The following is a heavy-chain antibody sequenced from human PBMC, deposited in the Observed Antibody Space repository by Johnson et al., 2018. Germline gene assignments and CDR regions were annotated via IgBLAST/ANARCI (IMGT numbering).Heavy chain of an antibody. CDR2: IKSKADGETT. D-gene: IGHD2-21*02. CDR3: TAGAWWGHCFEY. J-gene: IGHJ4*02. V-gene: IGHV3-15*01. CDR1: GFTFGNAW. Sequence: VQLVQSGGGLVQPGGSLRLSCAASGFTFGNAWMSWVRQAPGKGLEWVGRIKSKADGETTDYPAPVKGRFTISRDDSKNTLSLQLNSLKTDDTAVYSWTAGAWWGHCFEYWGLGTLVTVSS.